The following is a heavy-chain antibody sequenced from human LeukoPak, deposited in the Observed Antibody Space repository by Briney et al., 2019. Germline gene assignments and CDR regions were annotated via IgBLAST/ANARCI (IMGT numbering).Heavy chain of an antibody. CDR2: INQDGCEK. CDR1: GLTLSSYW. D-gene: IGHD3-16*01. V-gene: IGHV3-7*01. J-gene: IGHJ4*02. CDR3: ARGKFDFDY. Sequence: GGSLRLSCAASGLTLSSYWMSWVRQAPGKGLEWVANINQDGCEKYYVDSVKGRFTVSRDNAKNSLYLQMNSLRVEDTAVYYCARGKFDFDYWGQGTLVTVSS.